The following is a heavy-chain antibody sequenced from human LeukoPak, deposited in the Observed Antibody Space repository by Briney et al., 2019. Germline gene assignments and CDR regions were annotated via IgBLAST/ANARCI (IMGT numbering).Heavy chain of an antibody. V-gene: IGHV1-2*02. D-gene: IGHD3-10*01. CDR2: IKPNSGDT. Sequence: WASVKVSCKASGYTFTGYYIHWVRQAPGQGLEWMGLIKPNSGDTKYAQKFQGRVTMTEDTSTDTAYMELSSLRSEDTAVYYCATWRTMVFPTGPWFDPWGQGTLVTVSS. CDR3: ATWRTMVFPTGPWFDP. J-gene: IGHJ5*02. CDR1: GYTFTGYY.